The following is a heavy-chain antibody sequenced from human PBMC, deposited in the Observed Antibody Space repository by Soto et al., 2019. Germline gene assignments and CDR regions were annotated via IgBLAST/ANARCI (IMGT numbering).Heavy chain of an antibody. J-gene: IGHJ4*02. V-gene: IGHV3-30*03. Sequence: GWSLRLSCAASGFIFSNYGMHWVRQAPGKGLEWVAVVSYDGNLKYYVDSVKGRFTISRDNSKNTLFLQMNSLTVEDTAVYYCAIEGSLKISRLEDYWGQGTLVTVSS. CDR1: GFIFSNYG. CDR3: AIEGSLKISRLEDY. CDR2: VSYDGNLK. D-gene: IGHD3-16*01.